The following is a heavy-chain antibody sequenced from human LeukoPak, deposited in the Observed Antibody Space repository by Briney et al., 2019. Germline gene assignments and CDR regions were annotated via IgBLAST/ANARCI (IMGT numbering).Heavy chain of an antibody. Sequence: SETLSLTCAVYGGSFSGYYWSWIRQPPGKGLEWIGEINHSGSTNYNPSLKSRVTISVDTSKNQFSLKLNSVTAADTAVYYCARGSDYDILTGHAFDIWGQGTMVTVSS. V-gene: IGHV4-34*01. J-gene: IGHJ3*02. CDR2: INHSGST. CDR3: ARGSDYDILTGHAFDI. CDR1: GGSFSGYY. D-gene: IGHD3-9*01.